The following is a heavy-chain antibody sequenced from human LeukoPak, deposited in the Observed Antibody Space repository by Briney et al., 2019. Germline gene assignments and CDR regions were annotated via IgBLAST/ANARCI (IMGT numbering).Heavy chain of an antibody. D-gene: IGHD4-17*01. Sequence: SETLSLTCAVSGGSISSSNWWSWVRQPPGKGLEWIGEIYHSGSTNYNPSLKSRVTISVGKSKNQFSLKLSSVTAADTAVYYCARYYGAYFDYWGQGTLVTVSS. V-gene: IGHV4-4*02. CDR3: ARYYGAYFDY. CDR2: IYHSGST. CDR1: GGSISSSNW. J-gene: IGHJ4*02.